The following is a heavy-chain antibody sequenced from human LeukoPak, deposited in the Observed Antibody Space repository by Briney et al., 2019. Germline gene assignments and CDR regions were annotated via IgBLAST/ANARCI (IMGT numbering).Heavy chain of an antibody. CDR2: IYDSGST. Sequence: SETLSLTCTVSGGSIRSSYYYWGWIRQPPGKGLEWIGSIYDSGSTYYNPSLKSRVTISVDTSKNQFSLKLSSVTAADTAVYYCARGRHDIAHDYWGQGTLVTVSS. V-gene: IGHV4-39*01. D-gene: IGHD3-9*01. J-gene: IGHJ4*02. CDR1: GGSIRSSYYY. CDR3: ARGRHDIAHDY.